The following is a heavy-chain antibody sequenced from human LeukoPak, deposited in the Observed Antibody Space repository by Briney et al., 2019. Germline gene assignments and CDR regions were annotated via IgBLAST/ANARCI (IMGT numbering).Heavy chain of an antibody. CDR2: INQDGGQK. Sequence: PGGSLRLSCVASGFTISTYWMSWVRQAPGKGLEWVANINQDGGQKYYVDFVKGRFTISRDDAKNSLFLQMNSLRAEDTAIYYCARPILPNGESYPAQHWGQGTLVIVSS. CDR1: GFTISTYW. V-gene: IGHV3-7*01. CDR3: ARPILPNGESYPAQH. D-gene: IGHD1-26*01. J-gene: IGHJ1*01.